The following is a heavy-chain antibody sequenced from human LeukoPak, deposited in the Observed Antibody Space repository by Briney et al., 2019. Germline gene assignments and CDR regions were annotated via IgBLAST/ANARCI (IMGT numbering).Heavy chain of an antibody. J-gene: IGHJ4*02. CDR1: GGSISSGGYY. Sequence: PSETLSLTCTVSGGSISSGGYYWSWIRQPPGKGLEWIGYIYHSGSTYYNPSLKSRVTISVDRSKNQFSLKLSSVTAADTAVYYCARDYYDSSGYHYPIDYWGQGTLVTVSS. D-gene: IGHD3-22*01. CDR2: IYHSGST. CDR3: ARDYYDSSGYHYPIDY. V-gene: IGHV4-30-2*01.